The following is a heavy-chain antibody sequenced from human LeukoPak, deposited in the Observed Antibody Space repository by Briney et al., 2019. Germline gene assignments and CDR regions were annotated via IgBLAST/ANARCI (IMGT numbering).Heavy chain of an antibody. V-gene: IGHV4-39*01. J-gene: IGHJ4*02. CDR1: GGSLSSSSYY. CDR2: IYYSGST. CDR3: ARRRPSHYFDY. Sequence: SETLSLTCTVSGGSLSSSSYYWGWVRQPRGKGLEWIGSIYYSGSTYYNPSLKSRVTISVDTSKNQFSLKLSSVTAADTAVYYCARRRPSHYFDYWGQGTLVTVSS.